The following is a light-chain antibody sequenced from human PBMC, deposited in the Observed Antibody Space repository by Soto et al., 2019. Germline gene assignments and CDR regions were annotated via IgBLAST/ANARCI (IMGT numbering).Light chain of an antibody. CDR3: CSYTRTSNHYF. Sequence: QSALTQPASVSGSRGQSITISCTGTSSDIGGYDYVSWYQQRPGKAPKLMIYEVRYRPSGVSNLFSGSKSGNTASLTISGLQAEDDADYYCCSYTRTSNHYFFGSGTKLTVL. J-gene: IGLJ1*01. CDR1: SSDIGGYDY. CDR2: EVR. V-gene: IGLV2-14*01.